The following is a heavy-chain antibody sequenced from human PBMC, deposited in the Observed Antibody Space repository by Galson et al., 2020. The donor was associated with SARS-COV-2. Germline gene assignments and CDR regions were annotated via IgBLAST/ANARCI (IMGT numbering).Heavy chain of an antibody. Sequence: GESLKISCAASGFTFSSYEVNWVRQAPGKGLEWVSYINRRGGTVYYADSVKGRFTISRDNAKNSLYLQMNSLKDEDTAVYYCARGDDHGDYGIEYFQNWGQGTLVTVSS. J-gene: IGHJ1*01. V-gene: IGHV3-48*03. CDR1: GFTFSSYE. CDR3: ARGDDHGDYGIEYFQN. D-gene: IGHD4-17*01. CDR2: INRRGGTV.